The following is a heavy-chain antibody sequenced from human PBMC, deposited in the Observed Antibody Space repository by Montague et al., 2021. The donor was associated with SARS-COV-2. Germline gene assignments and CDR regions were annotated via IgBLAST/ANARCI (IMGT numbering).Heavy chain of an antibody. D-gene: IGHD3-22*01. CDR3: ARGDGYYNYGLDV. V-gene: IGHV4-59*01. J-gene: IGHJ6*02. CDR2: IYYSGST. Sequence: SETLSLTCTVSGGSISNYYWSWIRQPPGRGLEWIGDIYYSGSTDYSPSXKSRVTISLDTSKNQFSLKVTSVTAADTAVYYCARGDGYYNYGLDVWGPGTTVTVSS. CDR1: GGSISNYY.